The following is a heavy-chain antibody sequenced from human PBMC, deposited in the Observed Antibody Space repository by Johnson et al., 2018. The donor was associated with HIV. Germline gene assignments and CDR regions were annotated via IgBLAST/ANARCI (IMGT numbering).Heavy chain of an antibody. V-gene: IGHV3-23*04. CDR1: GFTFSSYA. CDR2: ISGSGGST. CDR3: ARACRDGYTCDAFDI. J-gene: IGHJ3*02. D-gene: IGHD5-24*01. Sequence: VQLVESGGGLVQPGGSLRLSCAASGFTFSSYAMSWVRQAPGKGLEWVSAISGSGGSTYYADSVRGRFTISRDNSKNTFFLQMNSLRAEDTAVFYCARACRDGYTCDAFDIWGQGTMVTVSS.